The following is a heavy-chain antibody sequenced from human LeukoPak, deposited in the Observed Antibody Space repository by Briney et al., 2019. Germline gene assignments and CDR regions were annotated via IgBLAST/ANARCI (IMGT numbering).Heavy chain of an antibody. CDR1: GYTFTSYG. D-gene: IGHD5-18*01. CDR2: ISAYNGNT. Sequence: ASVKVSCKASGYTFTSYGISWVRQAPGQGLEWMGWISAYNGNTNYAQKLQGRVTMTTDTSTSTAYMELRSLRSDDTAVYYYARVGLDTAMVTAYYYYGMDVWGQGTTVTVFS. V-gene: IGHV1-18*01. CDR3: ARVGLDTAMVTAYYYYGMDV. J-gene: IGHJ6*02.